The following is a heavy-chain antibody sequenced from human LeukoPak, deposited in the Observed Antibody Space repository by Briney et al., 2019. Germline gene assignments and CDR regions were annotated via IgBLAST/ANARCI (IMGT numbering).Heavy chain of an antibody. CDR1: GFXFSSNY. CDR2: IYSGGST. V-gene: IGHV3-53*04. J-gene: IGHJ3*02. CDR3: ARAGPYDAFDI. D-gene: IGHD1-14*01. Sequence: PGGSLRLSCAASGFXFSSNYISWVRQAPGKGLEWVSVIYSGGSTYFADSVKGRFSIARHNSKNTLYLQINSLRAEDTAVYYCARAGPYDAFDIWGQGTMVTVSS.